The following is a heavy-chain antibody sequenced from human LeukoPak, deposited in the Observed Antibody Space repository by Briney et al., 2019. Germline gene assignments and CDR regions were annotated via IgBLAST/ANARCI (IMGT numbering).Heavy chain of an antibody. V-gene: IGHV4-59*12. J-gene: IGHJ6*03. Sequence: PSETLSLTCTVSGGSISTYYWSWIRQPPGKGLEWIGYIYNSGSTDCNPSLKSRVTISVDTSKDQFSLKLSSVTAADTAVYYCARDGSNWGSAYYYMDVWGKGTTVTVSS. CDR3: ARDGSNWGSAYYYMDV. D-gene: IGHD7-27*01. CDR1: GGSISTYY. CDR2: IYNSGST.